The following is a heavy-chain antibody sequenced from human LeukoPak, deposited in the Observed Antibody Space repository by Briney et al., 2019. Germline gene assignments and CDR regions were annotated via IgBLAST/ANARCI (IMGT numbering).Heavy chain of an antibody. CDR2: ISYDGSNK. CDR3: ARGQSYDSSGYYHLDY. D-gene: IGHD3-22*01. Sequence: GGSLKLSCAASGFTFSSYASPWVRKAPETGLAWVAVISYDGSNKYYADSVKGRFTISRDNSKNTLYLQMDSLRAEDTAVYYCARGQSYDSSGYYHLDYWGQGTLVTVSS. V-gene: IGHV3-30*04. J-gene: IGHJ4*02. CDR1: GFTFSSYA.